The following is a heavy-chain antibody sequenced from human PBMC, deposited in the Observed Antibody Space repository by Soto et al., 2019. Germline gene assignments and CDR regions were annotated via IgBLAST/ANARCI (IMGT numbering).Heavy chain of an antibody. CDR3: AVTNCDYRENPFDY. CDR2: IVVGSGNT. V-gene: IGHV1-58*02. J-gene: IGHJ4*02. CDR1: GFTFTSSA. D-gene: IGHD7-27*01. Sequence: ASVKVSCKASGFTFTSSAMQWVRQARGQRLEWIGWIVVGSGNTNYAQKFQERVTITRDMSTSTAYMELSSLRSEDTAVYYCAVTNCDYRENPFDYWGQGTLVTVSS.